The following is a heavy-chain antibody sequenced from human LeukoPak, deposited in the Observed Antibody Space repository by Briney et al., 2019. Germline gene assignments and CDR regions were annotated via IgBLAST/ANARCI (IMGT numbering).Heavy chain of an antibody. CDR2: INPNSGGT. J-gene: IGHJ4*02. CDR3: ARDKDTAMVGDY. CDR1: GYTFTSHY. Sequence: ASVKVSYKASGYTFTSHYMHWVRQAPGQGLEWMGWINPNSGGTNYAQNFQGRVTMTRDTSISSAYMELSSLRSDDTAVYYCARDKDTAMVGDYWGQGTLLTVSS. V-gene: IGHV1-2*02. D-gene: IGHD5-18*01.